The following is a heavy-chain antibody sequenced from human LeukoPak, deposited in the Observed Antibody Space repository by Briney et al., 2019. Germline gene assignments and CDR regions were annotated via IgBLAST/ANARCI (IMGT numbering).Heavy chain of an antibody. J-gene: IGHJ4*02. D-gene: IGHD3-16*02. CDR1: GGSFSGYY. V-gene: IGHV4-34*01. CDR2: INHSVST. Sequence: SETLSLTCAVYGGSFSGYYWSWIRQPPGKGLEWIGEINHSVSTNYNPSLKSRVTISADTSKNQFSLKLSSVTAADTAVYYCARGRRGYTTGYFDYWGQGTLVTVSS. CDR3: ARGRRGYTTGYFDY.